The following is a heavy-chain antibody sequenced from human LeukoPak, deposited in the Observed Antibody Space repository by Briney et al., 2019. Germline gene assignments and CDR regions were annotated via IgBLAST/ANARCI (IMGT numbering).Heavy chain of an antibody. CDR3: AKAVDTATWYNWFDP. V-gene: IGHV3-23*01. CDR1: GFTFSSYG. CDR2: ISGSGGST. D-gene: IGHD5-18*01. J-gene: IGHJ5*02. Sequence: GGSLRLSCAASGFTFSSYGMSWVRQAPGKGLEWVSAISGSGGSTYYADSVKGRFTISRDNSKNTLYLQMNSLTAEDTAVYYCAKAVDTATWYNWFDPWGQGSLVTVSS.